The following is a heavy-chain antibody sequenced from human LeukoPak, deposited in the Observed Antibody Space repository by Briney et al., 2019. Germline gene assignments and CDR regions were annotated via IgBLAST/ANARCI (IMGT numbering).Heavy chain of an antibody. V-gene: IGHV4-61*02. J-gene: IGHJ3*02. Sequence: PSETLSLTCTLSGGSISSGSYYWSWIRQPAGKGLEWIGRIYTSGSTNYNPSLKSRVTISVDTSKNQFSLKLSSVTAADTAVYYCASGGCSSTSCYAGSPFDIWGQGTMVTVSS. CDR1: GGSISSGSYY. CDR2: IYTSGST. D-gene: IGHD2-2*01. CDR3: ASGGCSSTSCYAGSPFDI.